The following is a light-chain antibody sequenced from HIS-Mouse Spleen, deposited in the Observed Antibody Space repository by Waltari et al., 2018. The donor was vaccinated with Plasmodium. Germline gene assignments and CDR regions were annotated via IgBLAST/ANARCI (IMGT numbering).Light chain of an antibody. J-gene: IGLJ2*01. Sequence: SYELTQPPSVSVSPGPTASIPCSGDKLGDKYACWYQQKPGQSPLLVIYQDSKRPSGIPERFSGSNSGNTATLTISGTQAMDEADYYCQAWDSSTVVFGGGTKLTVL. CDR3: QAWDSSTVV. V-gene: IGLV3-1*01. CDR2: QDS. CDR1: KLGDKY.